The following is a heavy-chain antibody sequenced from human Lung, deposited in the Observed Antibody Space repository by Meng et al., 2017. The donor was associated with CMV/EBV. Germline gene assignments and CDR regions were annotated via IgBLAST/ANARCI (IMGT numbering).Heavy chain of an antibody. CDR2: IDDSGST. CDR3: ARGKQDAWELLAY. D-gene: IGHD1-26*01. J-gene: IGHJ4*02. CDR1: GVSISSNIR. V-gene: IGHV4-4*02. Sequence: QGQLQESAPGLVKPSGTLSLTCGVPGVSISSNIRWTWVRQPPGKGLEWIGDIDDSGSTNYNPSLNSRISISLDKSKNHFSLKVNSVTAADTAVYYCARGKQDAWELLAYWGQGALVTVSS.